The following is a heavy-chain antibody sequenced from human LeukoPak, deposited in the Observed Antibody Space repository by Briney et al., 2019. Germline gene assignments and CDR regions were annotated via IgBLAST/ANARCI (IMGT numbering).Heavy chain of an antibody. D-gene: IGHD6-13*01. CDR1: GYTFTSYD. Sequence: ASVKVSCKASGYTFTSYDINWVRQAPGQGLEWMGWMNPNSGNTGYAQKFQGRVTITRNTSISTAYMELSSLRSEDTAMYYCARVYGSSRPRTYDAFDIWGQGTMVTVSS. CDR3: ARVYGSSRPRTYDAFDI. J-gene: IGHJ3*02. V-gene: IGHV1-8*03. CDR2: MNPNSGNT.